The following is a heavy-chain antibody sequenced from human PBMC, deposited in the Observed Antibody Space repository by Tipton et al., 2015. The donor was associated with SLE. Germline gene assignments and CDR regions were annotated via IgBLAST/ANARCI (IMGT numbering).Heavy chain of an antibody. J-gene: IGHJ3*02. CDR2: IRYDGYNK. Sequence: SLRLSCAASGFTFSSYGMHWVRQAPGKGLEWVAFIRYDGYNKYYADSVKGRFTISRDNSKNTLYLQMNSLRAEDTAVYYCAKSELSSSAHAFDIWGQGTMVTVSS. CDR1: GFTFSSYG. V-gene: IGHV3-30*02. CDR3: AKSELSSSAHAFDI. D-gene: IGHD6-13*01.